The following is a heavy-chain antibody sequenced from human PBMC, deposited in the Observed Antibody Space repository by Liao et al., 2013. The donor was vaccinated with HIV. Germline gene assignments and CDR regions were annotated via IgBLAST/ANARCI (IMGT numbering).Heavy chain of an antibody. J-gene: IGHJ4*02. V-gene: IGHV4-39*07. CDR3: ARESGGYSGWSAGFDY. D-gene: IGHD5-18*01. CDR1: GGSVSSKSYH. CDR2: FSASGTT. Sequence: QVQVQESGPGLVKPSETLSLTCSVSGGSVSSKSYHWAWIRQPPGKGLEWIGNFSASGTTYYNPSLMGRVTISGDTSKNQFSLKVTSVTAADTAVYYCARESGGYSGWSAGFDYWGQGTLVTVSS.